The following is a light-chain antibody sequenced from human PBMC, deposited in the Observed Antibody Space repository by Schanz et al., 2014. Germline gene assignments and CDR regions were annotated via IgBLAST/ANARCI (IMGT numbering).Light chain of an antibody. Sequence: QSVLTQPPSASGTPGQRVTISCSGSSSNIGSNTVNWYQQLPGTAPKLLIYGNSNRPSGVPDRFSGSKSGTSASLAITGLQGEDEADYYCQSYDSSPVFGGGTKLTVL. CDR2: GNS. J-gene: IGLJ3*02. CDR1: SSNIGSNT. V-gene: IGLV1-44*01. CDR3: QSYDSSPV.